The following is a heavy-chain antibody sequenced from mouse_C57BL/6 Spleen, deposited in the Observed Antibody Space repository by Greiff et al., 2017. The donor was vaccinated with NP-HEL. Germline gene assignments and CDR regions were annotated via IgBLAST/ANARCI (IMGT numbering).Heavy chain of an antibody. V-gene: IGHV1-69*01. CDR1: GYTFTSYW. Sequence: QVQLQQPGAELVMPGASVKLSCKASGYTFTSYWMHWVKQRPGQGLEWIGEIDPSDSYTNYNQKFKGKSTLTVDKSSSTAYMQLSSLTSEDSAVYYCARSYDYDERTMDYWGKGTSVTVSS. D-gene: IGHD2-4*01. J-gene: IGHJ4*01. CDR2: IDPSDSYT. CDR3: ARSYDYDERTMDY.